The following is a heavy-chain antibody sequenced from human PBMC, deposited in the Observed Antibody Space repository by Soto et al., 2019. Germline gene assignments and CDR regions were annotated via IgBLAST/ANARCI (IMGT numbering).Heavy chain of an antibody. D-gene: IGHD3-10*01. J-gene: IGHJ6*02. CDR2: INHSGST. CDR3: ARGYYYGSGSTYYYYGMDV. V-gene: IGHV4-34*01. Sequence: LEWIGEINHSGSTNYNPSLKSRVTISVDTSKNQFSLKLSSVTAADTAVYYCARGYYYGSGSTYYYYGMDVWGQGTTITVSS.